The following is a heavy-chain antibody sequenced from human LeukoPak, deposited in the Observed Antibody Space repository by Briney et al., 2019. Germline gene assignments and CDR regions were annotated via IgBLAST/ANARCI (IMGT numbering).Heavy chain of an antibody. CDR1: GFTFGTFW. V-gene: IGHV3-7*03. D-gene: IGHD2-21*02. J-gene: IGHJ4*02. CDR3: ARNRWDIVVVTATLGGYYFDY. CDR2: IKQGGSEK. Sequence: PGGSLRLSCEASGFTFGTFWMSWVRQAPGKGLEWVANIKQGGSEKNYVDSVKGRFTIARDDAKNSLYLQMNSLRADDTAVYYCARNRWDIVVVTATLGGYYFDYWGQGTLVTVSS.